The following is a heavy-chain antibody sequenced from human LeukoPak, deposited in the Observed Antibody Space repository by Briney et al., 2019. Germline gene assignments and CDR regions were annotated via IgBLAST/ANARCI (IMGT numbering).Heavy chain of an antibody. CDR3: AKSHGSSSFGFYYYYMDV. D-gene: IGHD6-6*01. CDR2: IIPIFGTA. J-gene: IGHJ6*03. V-gene: IGHV1-69*05. Sequence: GASVKVSCKASGGTFSSYAISWVRQAPGQGLEWMGGIIPIFGTANYAQKFQGRVTITTDESTSTAYMELSSLGSEDTAVYYCAKSHGSSSFGFYYYYMDVWGKGTTVTVSS. CDR1: GGTFSSYA.